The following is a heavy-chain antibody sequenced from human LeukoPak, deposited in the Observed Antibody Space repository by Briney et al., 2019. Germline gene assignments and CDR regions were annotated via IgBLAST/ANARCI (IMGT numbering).Heavy chain of an antibody. CDR1: GGSINNYY. CDR3: ARQPGGTAAFDI. CDR2: IYYTGGET. Sequence: SETLSLTCTVSGGSINNYYWSWIRQPPGKGLEWIGYIYYTGGETNYNPPLKSRITISVDTSKTQFSLMLTSVTAADTAVYYCARQPGGTAAFDIWAQGTMVTVSS. J-gene: IGHJ3*02. V-gene: IGHV4-59*08. D-gene: IGHD1-14*01.